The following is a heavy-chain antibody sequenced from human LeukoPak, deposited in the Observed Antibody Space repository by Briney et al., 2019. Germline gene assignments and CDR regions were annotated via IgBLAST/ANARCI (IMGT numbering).Heavy chain of an antibody. D-gene: IGHD6-19*01. J-gene: IGHJ5*02. CDR1: GFTFSSYG. V-gene: IGHV3-30*02. CDR3: AKDPSSGLFPNWFDP. Sequence: GGSLRLSCAASGFTFSSYGMHWVRQAPGKGLEWVAFIRYDGSNKYYADSVKGRFTISRDNSKNTLYLQMNSLRAEDTAVYYCAKDPSSGLFPNWFDPWGQGTLVTVSS. CDR2: IRYDGSNK.